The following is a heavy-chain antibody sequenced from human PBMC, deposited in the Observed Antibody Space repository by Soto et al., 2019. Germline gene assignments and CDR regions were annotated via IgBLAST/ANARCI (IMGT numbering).Heavy chain of an antibody. CDR2: ISYSGST. Sequence: ETLSLTCTVSGVSISSGGYYWSWIRPPPGKGLEWIGYISYSGSTNYNPSLKSRVTIFVHTSKNQFSLKLSSVTAADTAVYYCARAVLPATAPFDYWGQGTLVTVSS. CDR1: GVSISSGGYY. J-gene: IGHJ4*02. CDR3: ARAVLPATAPFDY. V-gene: IGHV4-61*08. D-gene: IGHD2-2*01.